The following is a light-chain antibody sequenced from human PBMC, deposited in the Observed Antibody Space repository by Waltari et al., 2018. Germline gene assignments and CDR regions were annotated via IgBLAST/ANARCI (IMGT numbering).Light chain of an antibody. V-gene: IGLV3-25*03. Sequence: SYGLTQAPSVSVSPGPTARITCSGDTLPKEYAYWYPQKPGQAPVLVIYKDSERPSGIPERFSGSRAGTTVALTINGVQAEDEAEYYCQSSDSSGSYVLFGGGTKLTVL. J-gene: IGLJ3*02. CDR3: QSSDSSGSYVL. CDR1: TLPKEY. CDR2: KDS.